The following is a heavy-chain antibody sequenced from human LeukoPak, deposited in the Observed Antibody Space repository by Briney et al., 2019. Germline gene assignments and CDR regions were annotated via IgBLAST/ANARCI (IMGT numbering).Heavy chain of an antibody. CDR3: AKGGRDVDY. J-gene: IGHJ4*02. Sequence: PGGSLRLSCAASGFTFNSYSMSWVRQAPGKGLEWVSSITSGDGTFYADSVKGRFTISRDNPKNTLYLQMNSLGAEDTAVYYCAKGGRDVDYWGQGTPVTVSS. CDR1: GFTFNSYS. V-gene: IGHV3-23*01. CDR2: ITSGDGT.